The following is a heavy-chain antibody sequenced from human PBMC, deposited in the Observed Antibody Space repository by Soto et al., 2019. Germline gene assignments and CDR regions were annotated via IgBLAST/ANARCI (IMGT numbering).Heavy chain of an antibody. D-gene: IGHD3-10*01. J-gene: IGHJ5*02. Sequence: EVQLVESGGGLGQPGGSRRLSCAASGFIFSTYWMHWVRQVPGKGLAWVSRINTDGSRTSYADSVKGRFTISRDNAKNTVYLQMNSLRAEDTAVYFCARVKSGSYDWFDPWGQGTLVTVSS. V-gene: IGHV3-74*01. CDR1: GFIFSTYW. CDR2: INTDGSRT. CDR3: ARVKSGSYDWFDP.